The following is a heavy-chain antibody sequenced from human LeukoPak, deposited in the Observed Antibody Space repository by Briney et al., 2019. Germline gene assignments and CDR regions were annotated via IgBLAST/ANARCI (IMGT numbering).Heavy chain of an antibody. D-gene: IGHD3-3*01. CDR3: ARGRFLEWSRFDY. CDR2: IYYSGST. J-gene: IGHJ4*02. CDR1: GGSISSYY. V-gene: IGHV4-59*01. Sequence: SETLSLTCTVSGGSISSYYWSWIRQPPGKGLEWIGYIYYSGSTNYNPSLKSRVTISVDTSKNQFSLKLSSVTAADTAVYYCARGRFLEWSRFDYWGQGTLVTVSS.